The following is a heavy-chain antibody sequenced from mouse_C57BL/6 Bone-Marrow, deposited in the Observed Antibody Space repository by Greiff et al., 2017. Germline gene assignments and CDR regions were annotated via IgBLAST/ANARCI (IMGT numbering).Heavy chain of an antibody. Sequence: EVQLQQSGAELVRPGASVKLSCTASGFNIKDDYMHWVKQRPEQGLEWIGWIDPENGDTEYASKFQGKATITADTSSNTAYLQLSSLTSEDTAVYYCTATTVVGRGDWGQGTTLTVSS. D-gene: IGHD1-1*01. J-gene: IGHJ2*01. CDR1: GFNIKDDY. V-gene: IGHV14-4*01. CDR2: IDPENGDT. CDR3: TATTVVGRGD.